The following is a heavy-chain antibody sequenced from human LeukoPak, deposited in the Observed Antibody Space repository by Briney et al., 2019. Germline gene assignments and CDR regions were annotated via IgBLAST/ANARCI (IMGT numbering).Heavy chain of an antibody. CDR3: ARGQNNWNYSGFVP. CDR1: GGSISSYY. CDR2: IYYSGST. V-gene: IGHV4-59*01. D-gene: IGHD1-7*01. J-gene: IGHJ5*02. Sequence: SETLSLTCTVSGGSISSYYWSWIRQPPGKGLEWIGYIYYSGSTNYNPSLKSRVTISVDTSKNQFSLKLSSVTAADTAVYYCARGQNNWNYSGFVPWGQGTLVTVSS.